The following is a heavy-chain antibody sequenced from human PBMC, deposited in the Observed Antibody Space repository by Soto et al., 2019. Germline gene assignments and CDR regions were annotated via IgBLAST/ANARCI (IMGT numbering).Heavy chain of an antibody. CDR2: IKSKSDRGTT. V-gene: IGHV3-15*01. J-gene: IGHJ5*02. D-gene: IGHD2-21*01. Sequence: PGVWRRRSWAAAGLSFYRSWVSFGAEASHSRTDWGGRIKSKSDRGTTEYAAPVRGRFTISRDDSKNTLYLQMNSLNTEDTAVYYCTTALRRIDVVVGSHGYFNPWGQRTPVSVCS. CDR3: TTALRRIDVVVGSHGYFNP. CDR1: GLSFYRSW.